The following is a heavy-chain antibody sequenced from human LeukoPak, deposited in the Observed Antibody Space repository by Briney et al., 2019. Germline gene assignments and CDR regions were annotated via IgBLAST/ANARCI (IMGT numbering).Heavy chain of an antibody. CDR1: GFPFRNYA. D-gene: IGHD3-16*01. Sequence: PGGSLRLSCAASGFPFRNYAMTWVRQAPGKGLEWVSSIGGADSNTYYAVPVKGRFTISRDNSHNTLYLQMNSLRAEDMAIYYCAKVHGVALWGQGTLVTVSS. CDR3: AKVHGVAL. CDR2: IGGADSNT. J-gene: IGHJ5*02. V-gene: IGHV3-23*01.